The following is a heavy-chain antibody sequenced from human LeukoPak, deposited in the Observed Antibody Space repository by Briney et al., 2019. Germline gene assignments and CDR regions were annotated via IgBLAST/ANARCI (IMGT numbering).Heavy chain of an antibody. CDR1: GFTFSSYG. Sequence: GRSLRLSCAASGFTFSSYGMHWVRQAPGKGLEWVAVISSDGSDKYYAESGKGRFTISRDNSKNQLYLQMNSLRAEDTAVYYCAKGVRGVIAYYFDYWGQGTLVTVSS. CDR3: AKGVRGVIAYYFDY. D-gene: IGHD3-10*01. CDR2: ISSDGSDK. J-gene: IGHJ4*02. V-gene: IGHV3-30*18.